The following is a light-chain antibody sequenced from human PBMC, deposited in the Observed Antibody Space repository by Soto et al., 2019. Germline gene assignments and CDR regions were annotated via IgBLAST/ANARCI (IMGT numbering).Light chain of an antibody. V-gene: IGKV3-15*01. Sequence: EIVMTQSPATLSLSPGETATLSCRASQSVHSNLAWFQQHPAQAPRLLIYGASSRATGSPVRFSGSGSGTEFTLTISSLQPEDFAVYYCQQYTDWPWGTFGGGTKVGIK. J-gene: IGKJ4*01. CDR2: GAS. CDR3: QQYTDWPWGT. CDR1: QSVHSN.